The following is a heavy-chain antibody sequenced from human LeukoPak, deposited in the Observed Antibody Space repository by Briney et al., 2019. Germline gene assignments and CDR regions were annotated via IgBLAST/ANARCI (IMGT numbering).Heavy chain of an antibody. D-gene: IGHD4-17*01. CDR1: GYSLTSYW. V-gene: IGHV5-51*01. Sequence: GESLKISCKGSGYSLTSYWIGWVRQMPGKGLEWMGIIYPGDSDTRYSPSFQGQVAISADKSISTAYLQWSSLKASDTAMYYCARVLDDYGDYLDYWGQGTLVTVSS. J-gene: IGHJ4*02. CDR3: ARVLDDYGDYLDY. CDR2: IYPGDSDT.